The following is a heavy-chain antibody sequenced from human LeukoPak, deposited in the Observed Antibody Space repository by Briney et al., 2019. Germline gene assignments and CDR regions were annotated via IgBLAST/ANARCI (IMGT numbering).Heavy chain of an antibody. CDR3: ARAVRTVYYFDY. Sequence: ASVKVSCKASGYTFTGYYMHWVRQAPGQGLERMGWINPNSGGTNYAQKFQGRVTMTRDTSISTAYMELSRLRSDDTAVYYCARAVRTVYYFDYWGQGTLVTVSS. V-gene: IGHV1-2*02. CDR1: GYTFTGYY. J-gene: IGHJ4*02. D-gene: IGHD3-10*01. CDR2: INPNSGGT.